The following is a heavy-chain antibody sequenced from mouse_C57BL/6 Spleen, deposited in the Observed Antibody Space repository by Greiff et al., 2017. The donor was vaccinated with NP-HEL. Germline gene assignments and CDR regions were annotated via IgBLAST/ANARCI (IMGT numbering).Heavy chain of an antibody. V-gene: IGHV5-17*01. CDR2: ISSGSSTI. J-gene: IGHJ2*01. Sequence: EVKVEESGGGLVKPGGSLKLSCAASGFTFSDYGMHWVRQAPEKGLEWVAFISSGSSTIYYADTVKGRFTISRDNAKNTLFLQMTSLRSEDTAMYYCARHLLGYFDYWGQGTTLTVSS. CDR3: ARHLLGYFDY. CDR1: GFTFSDYG. D-gene: IGHD2-1*01.